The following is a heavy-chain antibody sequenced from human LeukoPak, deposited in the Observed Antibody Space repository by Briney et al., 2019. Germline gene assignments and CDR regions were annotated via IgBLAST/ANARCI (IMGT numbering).Heavy chain of an antibody. CDR2: INHSGST. V-gene: IGHV4-34*01. CDR1: GGSFSGYY. Sequence: SETLSLTCAVYGGSFSGYYWSWIRQPPGKWLEWIGEINHSGSTNYNPSLKSRVTISVDTSKNQFSLKLSSVTAADTAVYYCARGGYCSGGNCYHPFFDYWGQGTLVTVSS. D-gene: IGHD2-15*01. CDR3: ARGGYCSGGNCYHPFFDY. J-gene: IGHJ4*02.